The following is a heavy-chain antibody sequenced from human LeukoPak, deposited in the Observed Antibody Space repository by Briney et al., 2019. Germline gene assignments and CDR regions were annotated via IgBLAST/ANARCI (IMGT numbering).Heavy chain of an antibody. Sequence: GGSLRLSCAASGFTFSTYTMSWVRQAPGKGLEWVSAINTGGGTSSADSVTGRFAISRDNSESTLYLQMSSLRAEDTAVYYCARGLDSVTWGPFDIWGQGTVVTVSS. J-gene: IGHJ3*02. CDR3: ARGLDSVTWGPFDI. CDR1: GFTFSTYT. V-gene: IGHV3-23*01. CDR2: INTGGGT. D-gene: IGHD2-2*03.